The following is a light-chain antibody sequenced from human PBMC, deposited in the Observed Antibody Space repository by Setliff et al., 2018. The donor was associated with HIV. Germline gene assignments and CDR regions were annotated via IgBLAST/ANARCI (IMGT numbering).Light chain of an antibody. J-gene: IGLJ1*01. Sequence: QSVLTQPPSVSASPGQSIIISCTGTISDIGSYNLVSWYQQRPGTVPHLIIYEVNKRPSGVSNRFSGSKSGNTASLAISGLQADDEADYYCCSYAGSDTFVVFGTGTRSPS. V-gene: IGLV2-23*02. CDR2: EVN. CDR3: CSYAGSDTFVV. CDR1: ISDIGSYNL.